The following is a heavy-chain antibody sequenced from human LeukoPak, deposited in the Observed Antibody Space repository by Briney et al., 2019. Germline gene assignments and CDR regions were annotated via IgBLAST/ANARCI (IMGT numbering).Heavy chain of an antibody. J-gene: IGHJ4*02. Sequence: EGSLRLSCAASGFTVDSNYLSWVRQAPEKGLEWVSTIYTGGNTYYAASVKGRFTISRDFSKNTVFLHMNSLRAEDTAMYYCARGDDSGYHDYFDYWGQGALVTVSS. D-gene: IGHD3-22*01. CDR1: GFTVDSNY. CDR3: ARGDDSGYHDYFDY. CDR2: IYTGGNT. V-gene: IGHV3-53*01.